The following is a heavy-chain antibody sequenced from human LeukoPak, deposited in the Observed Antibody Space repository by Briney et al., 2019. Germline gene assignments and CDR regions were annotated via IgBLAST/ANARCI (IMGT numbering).Heavy chain of an antibody. Sequence: SETLSLTCAVYGGSFSGYYWSWIRRPPGNGLEWIGEINHSGSTKYNPPLKSRVTISVDTSKNQFSLTLSSVTAADTAVYYCARQRGWYDSWGQGTLVTVSS. CDR1: GGSFSGYY. J-gene: IGHJ5*01. V-gene: IGHV4-34*01. D-gene: IGHD6-25*01. CDR2: INHSGST. CDR3: ARQRGWYDS.